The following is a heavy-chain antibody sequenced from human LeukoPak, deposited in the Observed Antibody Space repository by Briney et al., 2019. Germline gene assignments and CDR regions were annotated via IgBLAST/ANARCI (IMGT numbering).Heavy chain of an antibody. D-gene: IGHD6-19*01. CDR2: INHSGST. J-gene: IGHJ4*02. Sequence: PSETLSLTCAVYGGSFSGYYWCWIRQPPGKGLEWIGEINHSGSTNYNPSLKSRVTISVDTSKNQFSLKLSSVTAADTAVYYCARVSGWTGEDYWGQGTLVTVSS. CDR1: GGSFSGYY. CDR3: ARVSGWTGEDY. V-gene: IGHV4-34*01.